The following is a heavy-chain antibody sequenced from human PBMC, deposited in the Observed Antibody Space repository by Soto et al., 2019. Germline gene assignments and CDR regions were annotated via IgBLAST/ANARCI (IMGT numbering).Heavy chain of an antibody. V-gene: IGHV3-7*01. Sequence: GGSLRLSCAASGFTFRTYWMSWVRQAPGKGLEWVANINQDGSEKYYVDSVKGRFTISRDNAKNSLYLQMNSLRAEDTAVYYCSRYSPEETTRYDFFFCCYDYYCYYMDVWGKGTTVTVSS. CDR2: INQDGSEK. J-gene: IGHJ6*03. CDR1: GFTFRTYW. D-gene: IGHD3-3*01. CDR3: SRYSPEETTRYDFFFCCYDYYCYYMDV.